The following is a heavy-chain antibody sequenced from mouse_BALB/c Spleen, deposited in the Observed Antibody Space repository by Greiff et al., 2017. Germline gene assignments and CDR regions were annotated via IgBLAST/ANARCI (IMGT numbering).Heavy chain of an antibody. J-gene: IGHJ4*01. CDR1: GFTFSSYA. V-gene: IGHV5-6-5*01. D-gene: IGHD5-1*01. CDR3: ARYLSMDY. Sequence: EVQLVESGGGLVKPGGSLKLSCAASGFTFSSYAMSWVRQTPEKRLEWVASISSGGSTYYPDSVKGRFTISRDNARNILYLQMSSLRSEDTAMYYCARYLSMDYWGQGTSVTVSS. CDR2: ISSGGST.